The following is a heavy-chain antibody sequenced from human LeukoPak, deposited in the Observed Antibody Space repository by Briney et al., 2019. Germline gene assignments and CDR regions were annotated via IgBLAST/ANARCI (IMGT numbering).Heavy chain of an antibody. Sequence: GGSLRLSCAASGFTFSSYAMHWVRQAPGKGLEYVSAISRNGGSTYYANSVKGRFTISRDNSKNTLYLQMGSLRAEDMAVYYCAREAVAGTEWWFDPWGQGTLVTVSS. V-gene: IGHV3-64*01. CDR3: AREAVAGTEWWFDP. CDR1: GFTFSSYA. CDR2: ISRNGGST. D-gene: IGHD6-19*01. J-gene: IGHJ5*02.